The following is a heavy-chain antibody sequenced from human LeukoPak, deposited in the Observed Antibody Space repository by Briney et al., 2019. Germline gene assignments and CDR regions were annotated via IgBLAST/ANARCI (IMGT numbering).Heavy chain of an antibody. V-gene: IGHV3-9*03. D-gene: IGHD3-22*01. CDR3: AKGPRGSGYYFAY. J-gene: IGHJ4*02. CDR1: GFTFDDYA. Sequence: GGPLRLSCAASGFTFDDYAMHWVRQAPGKGLEWVSGISWNSGSIGYADSVKGRFTISRDNAKNSLYLQMNSLRAEDMALYYCAKGPRGSGYYFAYWGQGTLVTVSS. CDR2: ISWNSGSI.